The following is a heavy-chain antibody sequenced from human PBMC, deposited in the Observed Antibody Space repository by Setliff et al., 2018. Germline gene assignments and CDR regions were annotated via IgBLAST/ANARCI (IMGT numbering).Heavy chain of an antibody. D-gene: IGHD3-10*01. CDR2: FYNSGSS. CDR1: GGSISSFY. J-gene: IGHJ6*03. Sequence: SETLSLTCTVSGGSISSFYWGWVRQPPGKGLEWIGHFYNSGSSKYNPSLKSRVTISVDTSHNNLSLKLSSVTAADTAAYYCVRSNYYGSGNFWAYYMDVWGKGTTVTISS. CDR3: VRSNYYGSGNFWAYYMDV. V-gene: IGHV4-4*08.